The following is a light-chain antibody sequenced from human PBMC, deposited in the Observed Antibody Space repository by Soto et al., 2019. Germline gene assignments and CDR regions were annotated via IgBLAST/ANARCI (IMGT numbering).Light chain of an antibody. CDR3: QQRSKWRT. J-gene: IGKJ1*01. V-gene: IGKV3-11*01. CDR2: DAS. Sequence: IVLTHSPATLSFSPWERSTLSCRASQSVSSYLAWYQQKPGQAPRLLIYDASKRATGIPARFSGSGFGTDYTLTISSLEPEDFAVYYCQQRSKWRTFGQGTKVDIK. CDR1: QSVSSY.